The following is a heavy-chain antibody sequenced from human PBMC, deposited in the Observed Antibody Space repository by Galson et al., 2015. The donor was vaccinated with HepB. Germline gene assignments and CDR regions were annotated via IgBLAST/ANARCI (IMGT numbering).Heavy chain of an antibody. Sequence: QVQLQESGPGLVKPSETLSLTCTVSGGSISSYYWSWIRQPPGKGLEWIGYIYYSGSTNYNPSLKSRVTISVDTSKNQFSLKLSSVTAADTAVYYCARGGWSYGPVVPAAPFNWFDPWGQGTLVTVSS. CDR3: ARGGWSYGPVVPAAPFNWFDP. D-gene: IGHD2-2*01. CDR1: GGSISSYY. V-gene: IGHV4-59*01. J-gene: IGHJ5*02. CDR2: IYYSGST.